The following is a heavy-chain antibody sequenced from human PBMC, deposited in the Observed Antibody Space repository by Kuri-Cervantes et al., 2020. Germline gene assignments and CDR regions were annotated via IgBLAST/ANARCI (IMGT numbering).Heavy chain of an antibody. CDR3: ATHLGGYYFDY. Sequence: LSLTCAASGFTVSSNYMNWVRQAPGKGLEWVSSISSSSSYIYYADSVKGRFTISRDNAKNSLYLQMNSLRAEDTAVYYCATHLGGYYFDYWAQGTLVTVSS. V-gene: IGHV3-21*01. J-gene: IGHJ4*02. D-gene: IGHD3-16*01. CDR2: ISSSSSYI. CDR1: GFTVSSNY.